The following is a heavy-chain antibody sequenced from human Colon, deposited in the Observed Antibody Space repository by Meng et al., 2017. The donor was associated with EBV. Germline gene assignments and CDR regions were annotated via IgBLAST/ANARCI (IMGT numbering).Heavy chain of an antibody. V-gene: IGHV3-64*02. CDR3: ARVGDNGTFDY. CDR1: VFTLSSYS. Sequence: LGACGDGFVRRGGPLRLSCAASVFTLSSYSMHWVRQAPGKGLEYVSAISYNVGSTYYADSVKGRFTISRDNSKNTLYLQMGSLRPGDMAVYYCARVGDNGTFDYWGQGALVTVSS. J-gene: IGHJ4*02. D-gene: IGHD1-14*01. CDR2: ISYNVGST.